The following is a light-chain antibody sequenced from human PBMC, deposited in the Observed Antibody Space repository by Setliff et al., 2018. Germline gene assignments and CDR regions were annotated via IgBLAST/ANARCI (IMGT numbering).Light chain of an antibody. CDR3: SSYAGSNLYV. CDR2: EVS. Sequence: QSALTQPPSASGSPGQSVTISCTGTSSDVGAYNYVSWYQQHPGKAPKVMIYEVSKRPSGVPDHFSASKSGNTASLTVSGLQAEDEADYYCSSYAGSNLYVFGTGTKVTVL. CDR1: SSDVGAYNY. V-gene: IGLV2-8*01. J-gene: IGLJ1*01.